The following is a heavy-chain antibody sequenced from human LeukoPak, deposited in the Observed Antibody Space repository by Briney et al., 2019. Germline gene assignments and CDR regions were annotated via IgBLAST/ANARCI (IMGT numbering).Heavy chain of an antibody. D-gene: IGHD7-27*01. Sequence: SSVKVSCKASGGTFSSYAISWVRQAPGQGLEWMGWISAYNGNTTYAQKLQGRVTMTTDTSTSTAYMELRSLRSDDTAVYYCASTRAGDANAFDIWGQGTMVTVSS. CDR3: ASTRAGDANAFDI. CDR2: ISAYNGNT. J-gene: IGHJ3*02. CDR1: GGTFSSYA. V-gene: IGHV1-18*01.